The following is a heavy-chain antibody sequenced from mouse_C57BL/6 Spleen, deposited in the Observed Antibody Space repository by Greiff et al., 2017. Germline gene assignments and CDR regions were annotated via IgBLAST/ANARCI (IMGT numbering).Heavy chain of an antibody. V-gene: IGHV1-54*01. CDR2: INPGSGGT. CDR3: AQYGDYDDVSAFAY. Sequence: QVQLQQSGAELVRPGTSVKVSCKASGYAFTNYLIEWVKQRPGQGLEWIGVINPGSGGTNYNEKFKGKATLTADKSSSTAYMQLSNLTSEDSAVYFCAQYGDYDDVSAFAYWGQGTLVTVSA. D-gene: IGHD2-4*01. CDR1: GYAFTNYL. J-gene: IGHJ3*01.